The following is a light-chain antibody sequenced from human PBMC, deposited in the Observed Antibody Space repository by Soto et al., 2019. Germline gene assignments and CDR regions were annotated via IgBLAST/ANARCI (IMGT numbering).Light chain of an antibody. Sequence: QSVLTQPPSASGTPGQKIIISCSGSISNIGSNTVNWYQQIPGAAPNLLIYSQNQRPSGVPDRFSGYKSATTASLATSALQSEDEADYYCAAWDDSLSGWVFGGGTKLTVL. CDR1: ISNIGSNT. CDR2: SQN. J-gene: IGLJ3*02. CDR3: AAWDDSLSGWV. V-gene: IGLV1-44*01.